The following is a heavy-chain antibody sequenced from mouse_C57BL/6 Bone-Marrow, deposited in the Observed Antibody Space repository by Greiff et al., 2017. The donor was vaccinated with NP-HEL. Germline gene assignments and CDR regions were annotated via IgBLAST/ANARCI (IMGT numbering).Heavy chain of an antibody. D-gene: IGHD4-1*01. Sequence: GGGLVQPKGSLKLSCAASGFSFNTYAMNWVRQAPGKGLEWVARIRSKSNNYATYYADSVKDRFTISRDDSESMLYLQMNNLKTEDTAMYYCVSGTGDYAMDYWGQGTSVTVSS. CDR3: VSGTGDYAMDY. CDR2: IRSKSNNYAT. J-gene: IGHJ4*01. CDR1: GFSFNTYA. V-gene: IGHV10-1*01.